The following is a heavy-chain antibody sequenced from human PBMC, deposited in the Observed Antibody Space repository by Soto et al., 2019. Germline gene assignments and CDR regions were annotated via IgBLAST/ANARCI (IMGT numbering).Heavy chain of an antibody. D-gene: IGHD2-2*01. V-gene: IGHV4-59*01. CDR1: GGSISTDY. CDR3: ARGLVVPAASYYYYYYNAV. Sequence: SETLSLPCTVSGGSISTDYWSWFRQPPGKGLEWIGYIYYSGSTNYNPCLTSRVTISVDTSKNQFSMKLGAVTAADTAVYYCARGLVVPAASYYYYYYNAVWGKGTTVTVSS. J-gene: IGHJ6*03. CDR2: IYYSGST.